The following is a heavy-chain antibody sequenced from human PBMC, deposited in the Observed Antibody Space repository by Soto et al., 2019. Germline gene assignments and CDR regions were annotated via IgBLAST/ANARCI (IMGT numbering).Heavy chain of an antibody. CDR1: GYTFTNYY. CDR3: SREFRGTGGFDP. CDR2: MFPSGDTT. D-gene: IGHD3-10*01. V-gene: IGHV1-46*03. J-gene: IGHJ5*02. Sequence: ASVKVSCKAFGYTFTNYYMHWVRQAPGQGLEWVGVMFPSGDTTSYAQKFQGRVTMTRDTSTSTVFMELSSLISEDTAVYYCSREFRGTGGFDPWGQGTLVTVSS.